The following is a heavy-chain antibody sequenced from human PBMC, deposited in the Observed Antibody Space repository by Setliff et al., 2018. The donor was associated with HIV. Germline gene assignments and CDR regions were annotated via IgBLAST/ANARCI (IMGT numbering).Heavy chain of an antibody. CDR2: IYYSGST. J-gene: IGHJ4*02. V-gene: IGHV4-61*03. Sequence: SETLSLTCTVSGDSVSSRSYYWSWIRQPQGKGLEWIGYIYYSGSTNYNPSLKSRVTISVDTSKNHFSLKLRSVTAEDTAVYYCAQLGMVDDFDYWGQGTLVTVSS. D-gene: IGHD1-1*01. CDR1: GDSVSSRSYY. CDR3: AQLGMVDDFDY.